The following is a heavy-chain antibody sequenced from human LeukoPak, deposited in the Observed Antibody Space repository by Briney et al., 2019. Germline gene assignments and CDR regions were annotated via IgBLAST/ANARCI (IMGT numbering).Heavy chain of an antibody. CDR3: ARPSGSFSAEYFQH. CDR2: ISYDGSNK. J-gene: IGHJ1*01. Sequence: PGGSLRLSCAASGFTFSSYAMHWVRQAPGKGLEWVAVISYDGSNKYYADSVKGRFTISRDNSKNTLYLQMNSLRAEDTAVYYCARPSGSFSAEYFQHWGQGTLVTVSS. CDR1: GFTFSSYA. D-gene: IGHD1-26*01. V-gene: IGHV3-30-3*01.